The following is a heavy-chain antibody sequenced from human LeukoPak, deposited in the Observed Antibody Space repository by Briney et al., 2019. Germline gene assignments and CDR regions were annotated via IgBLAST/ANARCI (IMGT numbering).Heavy chain of an antibody. CDR1: GGSISSYY. J-gene: IGHJ4*02. CDR2: IYTSGST. Sequence: PSETLSLTCTVSGGSISSYYWSWIRQPAGKGLEWIGRIYTSGSTNYNPSLKSRVTMSVDTSKNQFSLKLSSVTAADTAVYYCARVSYSYGEYYFDYWGQGTLVTVSS. V-gene: IGHV4-4*07. CDR3: ARVSYSYGEYYFDY. D-gene: IGHD5-18*01.